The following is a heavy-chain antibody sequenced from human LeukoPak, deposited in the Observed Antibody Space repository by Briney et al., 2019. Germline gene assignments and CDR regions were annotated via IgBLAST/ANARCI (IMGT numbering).Heavy chain of an antibody. CDR1: GGSISSYY. J-gene: IGHJ6*02. Sequence: SETLSLTCTVSGGSISSYYWSWIRQPPGKGLEWIGYIYYSGSTNYNPSLKSRVTISVDTSKNQFSLKLSSVTAADTAVYYCARGLCSGYDWGRKGYYYYGMDVWGQGTTVTVSS. V-gene: IGHV4-59*01. CDR3: ARGLCSGYDWGRKGYYYYGMDV. CDR2: IYYSGST. D-gene: IGHD5-12*01.